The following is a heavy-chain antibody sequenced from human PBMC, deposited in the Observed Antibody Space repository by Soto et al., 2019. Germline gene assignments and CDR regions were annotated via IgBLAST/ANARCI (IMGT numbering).Heavy chain of an antibody. CDR2: ISAYNGNT. CDR1: GYTFTSYG. V-gene: IGHV1-18*01. Sequence: TPGASVKVSCKASGYTFTSYGISWVRQAPGQGLEWMGWISAYNGNTNYAQKLQGRVTMTTDTSTSTAYMELRSLRSDDTAVYCCARDVAQNPMKVYYYYYYYMDVWGKGTTVTVSS. CDR3: ARDVAQNPMKVYYYYYYYMDV. D-gene: IGHD2-21*01. J-gene: IGHJ6*03.